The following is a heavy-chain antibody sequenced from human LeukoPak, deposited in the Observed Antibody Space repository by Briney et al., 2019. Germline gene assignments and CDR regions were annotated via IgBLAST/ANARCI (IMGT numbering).Heavy chain of an antibody. Sequence: ASVKVSCKASGYTFTGYYMHWVRQAPGQGLEWMGWINPNSGGTNYAQKFQGRVTMTRDTSIGTAYMELSRLRSDDTAVYYCAREETDFGSSGYYFNWGQGTLVTVSS. V-gene: IGHV1-2*02. D-gene: IGHD3-22*01. CDR1: GYTFTGYY. J-gene: IGHJ4*02. CDR2: INPNSGGT. CDR3: AREETDFGSSGYYFN.